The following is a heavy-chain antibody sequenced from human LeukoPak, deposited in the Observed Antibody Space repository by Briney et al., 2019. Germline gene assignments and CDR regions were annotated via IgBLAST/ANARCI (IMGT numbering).Heavy chain of an antibody. J-gene: IGHJ6*03. D-gene: IGHD5-18*01. Sequence: GGSLRLSCAASGFTFSSYGMSWVRQAPGKGLECVSDISGSGGSTYYADSVKGRFTISRDNSKNTLYLQMNSLRAEDTAVYYCAKGLTGYSYGNYYYYMDVWGKGTTVTISS. CDR2: ISGSGGST. CDR3: AKGLTGYSYGNYYYYMDV. V-gene: IGHV3-23*01. CDR1: GFTFSSYG.